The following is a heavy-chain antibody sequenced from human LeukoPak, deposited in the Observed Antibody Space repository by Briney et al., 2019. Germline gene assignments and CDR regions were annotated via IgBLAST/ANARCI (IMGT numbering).Heavy chain of an antibody. CDR1: GFSIGTAE. D-gene: IGHD2-21*01. CDR3: ARHDTGDAFDY. J-gene: IGHJ4*02. CDR2: ISNGGSTI. V-gene: IGHV3-48*03. Sequence: PGGSLRLSCAASGFSIGTAEMNWVRQAPGKGLEWIAYISNGGSTIYYADSVKGRFTISRDNAKNSLSLQMNSLRVEDTAVYYCARHDTGDAFDYWGQGALVIVSS.